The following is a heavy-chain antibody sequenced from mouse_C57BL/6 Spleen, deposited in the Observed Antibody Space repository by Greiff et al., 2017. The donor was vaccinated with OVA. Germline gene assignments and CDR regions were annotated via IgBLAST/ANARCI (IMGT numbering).Heavy chain of an antibody. CDR2: IYPRSGNT. D-gene: IGHD2-4*01. J-gene: IGHJ4*01. CDR1: GYTFTSYG. CDR3: ASPLYDYDVNAMDY. V-gene: IGHV1-81*01. Sequence: QVQLQQSGAELARPGASVKLSCKASGYTFTSYGISWVKQRTGQGLEWIGEIYPRSGNTYYNEKFKGKATLTADKSSSTAYMELRSLTSEDSAVYFCASPLYDYDVNAMDYWGQGTSVTVSS.